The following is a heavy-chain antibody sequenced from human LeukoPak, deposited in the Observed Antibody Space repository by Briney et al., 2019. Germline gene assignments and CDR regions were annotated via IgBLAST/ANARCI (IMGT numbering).Heavy chain of an antibody. V-gene: IGHV4-59*08. J-gene: IGHJ5*02. Sequence: SETLSLTXTVSGGSISSYYWSWIRQPPGKGLEWMGYIYYSGSTNYNPSLKSRVTISVDTSKNQFSLKLSSVTAADTAVYYCARLPLGVVVVVANKNWFDPWGQGTLVTVSS. CDR2: IYYSGST. CDR3: ARLPLGVVVVVANKNWFDP. D-gene: IGHD2-15*01. CDR1: GGSISSYY.